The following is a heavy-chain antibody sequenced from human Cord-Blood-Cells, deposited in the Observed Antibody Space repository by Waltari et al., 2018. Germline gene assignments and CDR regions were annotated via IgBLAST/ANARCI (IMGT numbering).Heavy chain of an antibody. CDR2: IIPIFGTA. J-gene: IGHJ4*02. CDR3: ARGGIAVAGTVGYYFDY. CDR1: GGTFSSYA. Sequence: QVQLVQSGAEVKKPGSSVKVPCKASGGTFSSYAIGWVRQAPGQGLEWMGGIIPIFGTANYAQKFQGRVTITADESTSTAYMELSSLRSEDTAVYYCARGGIAVAGTVGYYFDYWGQGTLVTVSS. D-gene: IGHD6-19*01. V-gene: IGHV1-69*01.